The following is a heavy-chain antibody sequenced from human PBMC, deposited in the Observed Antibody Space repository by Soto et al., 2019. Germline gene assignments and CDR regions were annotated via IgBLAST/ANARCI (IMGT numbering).Heavy chain of an antibody. D-gene: IGHD2-15*01. Sequence: QVQLVQSGAEVKKPGASVKVSCKASGYTFTSYGISWVRQAPGQGLEWMGWISAYNGNTNYAQKLQGRVTMTTDTSTRTAYMELRSLRSDDTAVYYCAREEFCSVGSCYPWAFDIWGQGTMVTVSS. V-gene: IGHV1-18*01. CDR2: ISAYNGNT. J-gene: IGHJ3*02. CDR3: AREEFCSVGSCYPWAFDI. CDR1: GYTFTSYG.